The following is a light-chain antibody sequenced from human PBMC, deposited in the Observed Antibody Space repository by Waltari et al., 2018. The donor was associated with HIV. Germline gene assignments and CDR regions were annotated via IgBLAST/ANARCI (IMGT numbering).Light chain of an antibody. V-gene: IGKV1-39*01. CDR1: QSVSRY. J-gene: IGKJ4*01. CDR3: QQSYSTLQLS. Sequence: DIQMTQSPSSMSASVGDRVAITCRASQSVSRYLNWYQQKPGKAPKLLIYTASSLQSGVPSRFSGSGFGTDFTLTISSLQPEDFATYYCQQSYSTLQLSFGGVTKVEIK. CDR2: TAS.